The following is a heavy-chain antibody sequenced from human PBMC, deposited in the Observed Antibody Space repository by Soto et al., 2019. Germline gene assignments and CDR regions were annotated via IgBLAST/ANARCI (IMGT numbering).Heavy chain of an antibody. V-gene: IGHV4-34*01. J-gene: IGHJ4*02. CDR1: GGSFSGYY. CDR2: INHSGST. D-gene: IGHD1-26*01. Sequence: QVQLQQWGAGLLKASETLSLTCAVYGGSFSGYYGSWIRQPPGKGLEWIGEINHSGSTSYNPSLKSRVTISIDTSKNQFSLKLTSVTAADTAVYYCTRGSLGRNLGFYWGQGTLVTVSS. CDR3: TRGSLGRNLGFY.